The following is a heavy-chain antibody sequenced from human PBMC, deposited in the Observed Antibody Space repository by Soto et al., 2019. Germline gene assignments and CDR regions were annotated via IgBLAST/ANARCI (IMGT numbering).Heavy chain of an antibody. Sequence: PGGSLRLSCAASGFTFSSYAMHWVRQAPGKGLERGAVISYGGSTKYYADSVKGRFTISRDNSKNTLYLQMNSRRAEDTAAYYFARGELVLGRYYYYGMDVWGQGTTVTVSS. D-gene: IGHD6-13*01. J-gene: IGHJ6*02. V-gene: IGHV3-30-3*01. CDR2: ISYGGSTK. CDR3: ARGELVLGRYYYYGMDV. CDR1: GFTFSSYA.